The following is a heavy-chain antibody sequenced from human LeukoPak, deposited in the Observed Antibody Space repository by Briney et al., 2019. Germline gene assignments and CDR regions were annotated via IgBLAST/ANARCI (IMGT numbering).Heavy chain of an antibody. J-gene: IGHJ4*02. CDR3: ARGTMYSSGWYSDY. Sequence: PSETLSLTCAVYGGSFSGYYWSWIRQPPGKGLEWIGEINHSGSTNYNPSLKSRVTISVDTSKNQFSLKLSSVTAADTAVYYCARGTMYSSGWYSDYWGQGTLVTVSS. CDR1: GGSFSGYY. D-gene: IGHD6-19*01. CDR2: INHSGST. V-gene: IGHV4-34*01.